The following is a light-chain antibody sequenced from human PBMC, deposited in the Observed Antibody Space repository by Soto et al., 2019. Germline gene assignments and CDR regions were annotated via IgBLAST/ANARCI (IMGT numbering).Light chain of an antibody. CDR1: ESVSSSY. J-gene: IGKJ1*01. Sequence: EIVLTQSPGTLSLSPGERSTLSFRSSESVSSSYLAWYQQKPGQAPRLLIYGASSRATGTPDRFSGSGSGTEFTLTISSLQSEDFAVYYCQQYGSSGTFGQGTKVDI. CDR3: QQYGSSGT. V-gene: IGKV3-20*01. CDR2: GAS.